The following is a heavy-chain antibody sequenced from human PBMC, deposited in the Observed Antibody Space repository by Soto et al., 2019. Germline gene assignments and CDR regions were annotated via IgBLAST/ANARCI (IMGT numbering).Heavy chain of an antibody. CDR1: GGTFSSYA. CDR3: AGDEGELWPRGRSDYYYYYGMDV. D-gene: IGHD3-16*01. Sequence: QVQLVQSGAEVKKPGSSVKVSCKASGGTFSSYAISWVRQAPGQGLEWMGGIIPIFGTANYAQKFQGRVTITADESTSTAYMELSSLGSEDTAVYYCAGDEGELWPRGRSDYYYYYGMDVWGQGTTVTVSS. CDR2: IIPIFGTA. V-gene: IGHV1-69*01. J-gene: IGHJ6*02.